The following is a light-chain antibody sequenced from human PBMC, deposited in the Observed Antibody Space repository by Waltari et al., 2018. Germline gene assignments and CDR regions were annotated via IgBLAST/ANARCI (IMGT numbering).Light chain of an antibody. CDR2: DVS. V-gene: IGLV2-14*03. Sequence: QSALTQPASVSGSPGQSITISCTGTSSDVGAYNYVSWYQQHPGKVPELIIYDVSHRPSGVSFRLSGSKSDNTASLTISGLQAEDEADYYCISYTTSDTMIFGGGTKLTVL. J-gene: IGLJ2*01. CDR3: ISYTTSDTMI. CDR1: SSDVGAYNY.